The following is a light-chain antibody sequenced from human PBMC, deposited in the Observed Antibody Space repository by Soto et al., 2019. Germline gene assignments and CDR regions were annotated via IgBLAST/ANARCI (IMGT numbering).Light chain of an antibody. CDR2: EVS. CDR1: SSDVGDYNY. J-gene: IGLJ3*02. CDR3: SSYAGSNNLV. Sequence: QSALTQPPSASGYPGQSVTISCTGTSSDVGDYNYVSWYQQHPGKAPKLMIYEVSKRPSGVPDRFSGSKSVNTASLTVSGLQAEDEADYYFSSYAGSNNLVFGGGTKLTVL. V-gene: IGLV2-8*01.